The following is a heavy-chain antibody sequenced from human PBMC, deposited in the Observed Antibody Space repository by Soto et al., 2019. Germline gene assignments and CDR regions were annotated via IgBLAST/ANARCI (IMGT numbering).Heavy chain of an antibody. V-gene: IGHV4-34*01. J-gene: IGHJ6*02. Sequence: SETLSLTCAVYGGSFSGNYWNWIRQPPGKGLEWIGEINHSGSTNYNPSLKSRVTISVDTSKNQFSLKLNSVTAADTAVYFCASGGASYYHTSGYFPYQYYGMDVWGQGTTVTVSS. CDR1: GGSFSGNY. CDR2: INHSGST. D-gene: IGHD3-22*01. CDR3: ASGGASYYHTSGYFPYQYYGMDV.